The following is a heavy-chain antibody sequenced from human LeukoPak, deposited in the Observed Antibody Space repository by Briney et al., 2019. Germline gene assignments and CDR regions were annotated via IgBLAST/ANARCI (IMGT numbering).Heavy chain of an antibody. J-gene: IGHJ5*02. V-gene: IGHV1-2*02. CDR3: ARDEYGSGSYSNWFDP. D-gene: IGHD3-10*01. Sequence: ASVKVSCKASGYTFTGYYMHWVRQAPGQGLEWMGWINPNSGGTNYAQKFQGRVTMTRDTSISTAYMELSRLRSDDTAVYYCARDEYGSGSYSNWFDPWGQGTLVTVSS. CDR2: INPNSGGT. CDR1: GYTFTGYY.